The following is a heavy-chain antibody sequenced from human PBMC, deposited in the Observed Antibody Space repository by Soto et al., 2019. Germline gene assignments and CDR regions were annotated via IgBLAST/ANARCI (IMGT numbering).Heavy chain of an antibody. D-gene: IGHD3-16*02. CDR3: AIGVNVWGSYRSDAFDI. CDR2: INHSGST. Sequence: SETLSLTCAVYGGSFSGYYWSWIRQPPGKGLEWIGEINHSGSTNYNPSLKSRVTISVDTSKNQFSLKLSSVTAADTAVYYCAIGVNVWGSYRSDAFDIWGQGTMVTVSS. CDR1: GGSFSGYY. J-gene: IGHJ3*02. V-gene: IGHV4-34*01.